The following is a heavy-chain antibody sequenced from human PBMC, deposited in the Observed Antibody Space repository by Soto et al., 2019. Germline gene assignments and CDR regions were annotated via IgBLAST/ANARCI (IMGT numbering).Heavy chain of an antibody. CDR2: IYPGDSDT. J-gene: IGHJ3*02. CDR3: ARPSSSGYDAFDI. Sequence: PGESLKISCKGSGYSFTIYWIGWVRQMPGKGLEWMGIIYPGDSDTRYSPSFQGQVTISADKSISTAYLQWSSLKASDTAMYYCARPSSSGYDAFDIWGQGTMVTVSS. V-gene: IGHV5-51*01. CDR1: GYSFTIYW. D-gene: IGHD3-22*01.